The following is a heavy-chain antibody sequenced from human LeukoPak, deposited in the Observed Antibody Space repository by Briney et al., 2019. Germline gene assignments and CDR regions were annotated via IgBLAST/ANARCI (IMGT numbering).Heavy chain of an antibody. J-gene: IGHJ4*02. CDR1: GGSFSGYY. V-gene: IGHV4-34*01. D-gene: IGHD6-6*01. Sequence: SETLSLTCAVYGGSFSGYYWSWIRQPPGKGLEWIGEINHSGSTNYNPSLKSRVTISVDTSKNQFSLKLSSVTAADTAVYYCARGAQLVQRFDYWGQGTLVTVSS. CDR3: ARGAQLVQRFDY. CDR2: INHSGST.